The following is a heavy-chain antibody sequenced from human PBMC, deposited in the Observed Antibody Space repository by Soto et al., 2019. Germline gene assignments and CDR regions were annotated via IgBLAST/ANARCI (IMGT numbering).Heavy chain of an antibody. Sequence: QVQLVQSGAEVKKPGSSVKVSCKTSGGTFSSYAISWVRQAPGQGLEWMGGIMHIFGTANYAQKFQGRVTITTNEYTSTAYMELSILRSEDTSVYYCARDTPLEKWAGSGRPDNYGMDVWGQGTTVTVSS. CDR1: GGTFSSYA. J-gene: IGHJ6*02. CDR2: IMHIFGTA. V-gene: IGHV1-69*01. CDR3: ARDTPLEKWAGSGRPDNYGMDV. D-gene: IGHD3-10*01.